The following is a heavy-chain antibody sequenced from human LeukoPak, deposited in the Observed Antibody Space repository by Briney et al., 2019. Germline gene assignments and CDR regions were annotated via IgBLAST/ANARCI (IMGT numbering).Heavy chain of an antibody. J-gene: IGHJ4*02. Sequence: PGGSLRLSCAASGFTLSDYEINWARQAPGKGLEWVSCISTSGSTTYYADSVKGRFTISRDNAKNSLFLQMNTLTAEDTAVYYCARGALHVFDYWGQGTPVTVSP. CDR1: GFTLSDYE. CDR2: ISTSGSTT. CDR3: ARGALHVFDY. V-gene: IGHV3-48*03. D-gene: IGHD3-10*02.